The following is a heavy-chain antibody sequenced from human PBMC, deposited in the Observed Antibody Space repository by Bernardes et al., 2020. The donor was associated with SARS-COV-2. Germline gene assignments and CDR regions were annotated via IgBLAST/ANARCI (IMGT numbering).Heavy chain of an antibody. J-gene: IGHJ4*02. CDR1: GYTFSSYG. V-gene: IGHV1-18*01. D-gene: IGHD6-19*01. Sequence: CNALGYTFSSYGISWVRQTPGQVLEWMGWISPYNGNTNYAWKFQDRVTVTTDTSTTTAYMELKSLKSDDTAVYYCAREDFSSGKAGLCDNWGQGALVIVSS. CDR2: ISPYNGNT. CDR3: AREDFSSGKAGLCDN.